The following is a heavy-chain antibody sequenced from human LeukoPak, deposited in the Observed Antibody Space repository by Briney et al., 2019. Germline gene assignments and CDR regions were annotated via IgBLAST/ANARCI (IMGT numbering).Heavy chain of an antibody. CDR3: ARVTTDDFWSGQHDY. V-gene: IGHV4-30-4*01. Sequence: SETLSLTCTVSGGSISSYYWSWIRQPPGKGLEWIGYIYYSGSTYYNPSLKSRVTISVDTFKNQFSLKLNSVTAADTAVYYCARVTTDDFWSGQHDYWGQGTLVTVSS. J-gene: IGHJ4*02. CDR2: IYYSGST. CDR1: GGSISSYY. D-gene: IGHD3-3*01.